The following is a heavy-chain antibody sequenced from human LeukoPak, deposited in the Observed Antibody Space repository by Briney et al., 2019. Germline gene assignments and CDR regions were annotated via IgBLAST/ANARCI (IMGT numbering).Heavy chain of an antibody. Sequence: SETLSLTYTVSGGSISSSYWSWIRQPPGKGLEWIGYIYYSGSTNYNPSLKSRVTMSVDTSKNQFSLKVTSVTAADTAVYYCARLTAYFDLWGRGTLVTVSS. V-gene: IGHV4-59*08. J-gene: IGHJ2*01. CDR1: GGSISSSY. CDR2: IYYSGST. CDR3: ARLTAYFDL.